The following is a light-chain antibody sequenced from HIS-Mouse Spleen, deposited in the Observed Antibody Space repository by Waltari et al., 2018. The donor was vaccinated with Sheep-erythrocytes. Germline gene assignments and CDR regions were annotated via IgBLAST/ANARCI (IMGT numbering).Light chain of an antibody. V-gene: IGLV2-11*01. J-gene: IGLJ3*02. CDR1: SSDVGGYNY. CDR3: SSYAGSNNWV. Sequence: QSALTQPRSVSGSPGQSVTISCTGTSSDVGGYNYLSWYQQHPGKAPKLMIYDVSKRPSGVPDRFSGSKSGNTASLTISGLQAEDEADYYCSSYAGSNNWVFGGGTKLTVL. CDR2: DVS.